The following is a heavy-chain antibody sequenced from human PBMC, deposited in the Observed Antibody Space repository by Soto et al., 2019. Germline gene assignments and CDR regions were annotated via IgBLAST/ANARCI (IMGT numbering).Heavy chain of an antibody. J-gene: IGHJ2*01. D-gene: IGHD1-1*01. CDR2: IYHSGST. V-gene: IGHV4-30-2*01. CDR3: ASRTTLSPRWHSHGSKNWYFDL. CDR1: GGSISSGGYS. Sequence: QLQLQESGSGLVKPSQTLSLTCAVSGGSISSGGYSWSWIRQPPGKGLEWIGYIYHSGSTYYNPSLKSRVTISVDRSKNQFSLKLSSVTAADTAVYYCASRTTLSPRWHSHGSKNWYFDLWGRGTLVTVSS.